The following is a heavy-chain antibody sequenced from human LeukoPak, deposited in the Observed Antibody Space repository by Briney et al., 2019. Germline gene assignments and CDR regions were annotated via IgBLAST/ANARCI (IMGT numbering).Heavy chain of an antibody. V-gene: IGHV3-7*01. CDR2: IKQDGSEK. CDR3: ARDPYSGSYGNYYYYFMDV. J-gene: IGHJ6*03. CDR1: GFTFSNYW. D-gene: IGHD1-26*01. Sequence: GGSLRLSCVASGFTFSNYWMSWVRQAPGKGLEWVANIKQDGSEKYYVDSVKGRFTISRDNAKNSLYLQMNSLRAEDTAVYYCARDPYSGSYGNYYYYFMDVWGKGTTVTISS.